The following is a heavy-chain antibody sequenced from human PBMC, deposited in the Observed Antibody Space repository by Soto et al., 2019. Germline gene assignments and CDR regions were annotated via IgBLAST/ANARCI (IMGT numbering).Heavy chain of an antibody. V-gene: IGHV3-66*01. J-gene: IGHJ4*02. CDR2: IYSDGRT. D-gene: IGHD1-26*01. CDR1: GFTVSSYY. Sequence: EVQLVESGGGLVQPGGSLRLSCAASGFTVSSYYMSWVRQAPGKGLEWVSVIYSDGRTYYADFVKGRFTISRDNSKTTLYLPMNSLRAEDTAVYYCARGGTGATGGIYWGQGTLVTVSS. CDR3: ARGGTGATGGIY.